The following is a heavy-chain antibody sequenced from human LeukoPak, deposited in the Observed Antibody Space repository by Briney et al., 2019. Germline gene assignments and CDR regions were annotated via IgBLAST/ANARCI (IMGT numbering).Heavy chain of an antibody. Sequence: ASVKVSCKASGYTFTSYGISWVRQAPGQGLEWMGWISAYNGNTNYAQKLQGRVTVTRNTSISTAYMELSSLRSEDTAVYYCARVLGRSTRVPSYWGQGTLVTVSS. D-gene: IGHD5/OR15-5a*01. V-gene: IGHV1-18*01. CDR2: ISAYNGNT. CDR1: GYTFTSYG. CDR3: ARVLGRSTRVPSY. J-gene: IGHJ4*02.